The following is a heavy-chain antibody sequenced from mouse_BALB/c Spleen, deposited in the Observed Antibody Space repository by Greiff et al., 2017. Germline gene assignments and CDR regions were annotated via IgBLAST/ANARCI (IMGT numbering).Heavy chain of an antibody. V-gene: IGHV4-1*02. CDR2: INPDSSTI. Sequence: EVKLMESGGGLVQPGGSLKLSCAASGFDFSRYWMSWVRQAPGKGLEWIGEINPDSSTINYTPSLKDKFIISRDNAKNTLYLQMSKVRSEDTALYYCARYSIYWYFDVWGAGTTVTVSS. CDR3: ARYSIYWYFDV. J-gene: IGHJ1*01. CDR1: GFDFSRYW.